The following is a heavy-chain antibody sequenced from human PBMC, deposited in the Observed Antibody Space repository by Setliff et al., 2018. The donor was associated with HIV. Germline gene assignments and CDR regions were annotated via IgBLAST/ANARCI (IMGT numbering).Heavy chain of an antibody. J-gene: IGHJ4*02. D-gene: IGHD1-1*01. CDR3: VKEAEKYLQTYKYYFDF. Sequence: LSLSCTASEFRFTSYGMHWVRQAPGKVLEWVAVIWFDGSKKYYADSVKGRFTISRSNSNNTLYLQMNSLRPEDTGIYYCVKEAEKYLQTYKYYFDFWGQGTLVTVSS. CDR1: EFRFTSYG. CDR2: IWFDGSKK. V-gene: IGHV3-30*18.